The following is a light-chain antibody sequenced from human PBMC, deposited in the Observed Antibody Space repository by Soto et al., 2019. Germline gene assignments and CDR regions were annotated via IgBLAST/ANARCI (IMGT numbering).Light chain of an antibody. CDR1: QSVSSN. CDR3: QQYNNWPPMYT. CDR2: GAS. Sequence: EIVMTQSPGTLSVSPGERATLSCRASQSVSSNLAWYQQKPGQAPRLLIYGASTRATGIAARFSGSGSETEFTLTISSLQSEDSAVYYCQQYNNWPPMYTFGQGTKVDIK. V-gene: IGKV3-15*01. J-gene: IGKJ2*01.